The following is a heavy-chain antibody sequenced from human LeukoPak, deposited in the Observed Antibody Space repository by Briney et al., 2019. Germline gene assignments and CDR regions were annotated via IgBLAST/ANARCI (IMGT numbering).Heavy chain of an antibody. CDR2: VYYSGST. CDR3: ARHTYYDSSGYYYHRFDP. Sequence: PAETLSLTCTVAGCSISSYYWRWIRQPPGKGLEWIGDVYYSGSTHYNSSLKSRVTISAATSQNHFSLELSSVTDAAMAVYFCARHTYYDSSGYYYHRFDPWGQGTLVTVSS. J-gene: IGHJ5*02. CDR1: GCSISSYY. V-gene: IGHV4-59*08. D-gene: IGHD3-22*01.